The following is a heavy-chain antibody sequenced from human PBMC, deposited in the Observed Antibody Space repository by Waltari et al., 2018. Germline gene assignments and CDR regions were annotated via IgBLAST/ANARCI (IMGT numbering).Heavy chain of an antibody. Sequence: EVQLVESGGGLVQPGGSLRLSCAASGFTVSSNYMSWVRQAPGKGLEWVSVIYSGGSTYYADSVKGRFTISRDNSKNTRYLQMNSLRAEDTAVYYCARDGGALHYYGMDVWGQGTTVTVSS. CDR3: ARDGGALHYYGMDV. J-gene: IGHJ6*02. D-gene: IGHD2-15*01. V-gene: IGHV3-66*01. CDR2: IYSGGST. CDR1: GFTVSSNY.